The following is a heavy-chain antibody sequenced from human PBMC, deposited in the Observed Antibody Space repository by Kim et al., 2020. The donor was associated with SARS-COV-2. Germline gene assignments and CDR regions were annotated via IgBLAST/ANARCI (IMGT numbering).Heavy chain of an antibody. Sequence: SETLSLTCAVYGGSFSGNYWSWIRQPPGKGLEWIAEINHSGSTNYNSSLESRVTISVDTSKNQFALELRSVTAADTAVYYCTSHGIHDYGDYVDYWGQGTLVTVSS. CDR2: INHSGST. J-gene: IGHJ4*02. CDR3: TSHGIHDYGDYVDY. V-gene: IGHV4-34*01. CDR1: GGSFSGNY. D-gene: IGHD4-17*01.